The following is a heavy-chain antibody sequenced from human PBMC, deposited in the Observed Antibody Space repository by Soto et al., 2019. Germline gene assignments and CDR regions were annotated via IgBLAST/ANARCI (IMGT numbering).Heavy chain of an antibody. J-gene: IGHJ6*02. D-gene: IGHD6-13*01. CDR1: GYSFAGYW. CDR2: IDPSDSQT. Sequence: GESLKISCKGSGYSFAGYWITWVRQKPGKGLEWMGRIDPSDSQTYYSPSFRGHVTISVTKSISTAYLQWSSLKASDTAMYYCASGIAAAAYYYYGMDVWGQGTTVTVSS. V-gene: IGHV5-10-1*01. CDR3: ASGIAAAAYYYYGMDV.